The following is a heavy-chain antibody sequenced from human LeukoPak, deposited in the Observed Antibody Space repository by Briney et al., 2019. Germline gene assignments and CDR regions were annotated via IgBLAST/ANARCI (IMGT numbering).Heavy chain of an antibody. CDR1: GGSINTNTYN. D-gene: IGHD3-22*01. J-gene: IGHJ3*02. V-gene: IGHV4-61*02. CDR2: VYASGAT. CDR3: ARYVDPYDISPHSLDM. Sequence: PSETLSLTCTVSGGSINTNTYNWNWIRQPAGKRLEWIGRVYASGATDYNPSLRSRLSMSINTSRNQISLTLSSVTAADTAVYYCARYVDPYDISPHSLDMGRQGTVVTVSS.